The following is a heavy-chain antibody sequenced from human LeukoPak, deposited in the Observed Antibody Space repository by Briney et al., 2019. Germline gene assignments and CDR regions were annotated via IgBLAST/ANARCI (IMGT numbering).Heavy chain of an antibody. CDR2: LYSDGNT. D-gene: IGHD1-14*01. J-gene: IGHJ4*02. CDR3: ARGVEPLAANTLAY. Sequence: GGSLRLSCAASGFTFITNDMTWVRQAPGKGLEWVSVLYSDGNTKYADSVQGRFTISRDNSKNTLYLEMNSLNPDDTAVYYCARGVEPLAANTLAYWGQGTLVTVSS. V-gene: IGHV3-53*01. CDR1: GFTFITND.